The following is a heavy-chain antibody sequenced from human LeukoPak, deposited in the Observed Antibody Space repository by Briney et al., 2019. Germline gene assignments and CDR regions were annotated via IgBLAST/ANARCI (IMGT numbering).Heavy chain of an antibody. CDR3: ARGDSSSWYAFDY. J-gene: IGHJ4*02. V-gene: IGHV4-59*01. D-gene: IGHD6-13*01. CDR2: IYYSGST. CDR1: GGSTSSYY. Sequence: SETLSLTCTVSGGSTSSYYWSWIRQPPGKGLEWIGYIYYSGSTNYNPSLKSRVTISVDTSKNQFSLKLSSVTAADTAVYYCARGDSSSWYAFDYWGQGSLVTVSS.